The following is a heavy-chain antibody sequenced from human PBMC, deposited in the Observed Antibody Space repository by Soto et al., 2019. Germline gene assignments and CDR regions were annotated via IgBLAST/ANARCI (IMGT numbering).Heavy chain of an antibody. Sequence: VGALRLSCAASGFSFGSSAISWVRQAQGKGLEWVSTISGSDDKTFYADSVKGRFSISRDTSQSTLYLQMNSLRADDTAMYYCARWSYLDYWGQGTRVTVSS. D-gene: IGHD3-3*01. CDR3: ARWSYLDY. J-gene: IGHJ4*02. V-gene: IGHV3-23*01. CDR2: ISGSDDKT. CDR1: GFSFGSSA.